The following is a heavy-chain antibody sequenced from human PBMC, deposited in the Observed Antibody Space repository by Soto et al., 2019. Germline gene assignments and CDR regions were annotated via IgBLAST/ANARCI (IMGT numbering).Heavy chain of an antibody. J-gene: IGHJ4*02. CDR2: IVVGSGNT. V-gene: IGHV1-58*02. Sequence: GASVKVSCKASGYTLTHYYMHWVRQARGQRLEWIGWIVVGSGNTNYAQKFQERVTITRDMSTSTAYMELSSLRSEDTAVYYCAAVMIYRGYDFFDYWGQGTLVTVSS. CDR1: GYTLTHYY. D-gene: IGHD5-12*01. CDR3: AAVMIYRGYDFFDY.